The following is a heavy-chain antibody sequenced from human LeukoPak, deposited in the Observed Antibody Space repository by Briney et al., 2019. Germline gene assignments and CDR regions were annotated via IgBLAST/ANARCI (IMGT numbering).Heavy chain of an antibody. Sequence: SVKVSCKASGGTFNSYAISWVRQAPGQGLEWMGRIIPIFGIANYAQKFQGRVTITADKSTSTAYMELSSLRSEDTAVYYCASDLSGPPNNFDWLFPLDYWGQGTLVTVSS. CDR3: ASDLSGPPNNFDWLFPLDY. CDR1: GGTFNSYA. J-gene: IGHJ4*02. V-gene: IGHV1-69*04. CDR2: IIPIFGIA. D-gene: IGHD3-9*01.